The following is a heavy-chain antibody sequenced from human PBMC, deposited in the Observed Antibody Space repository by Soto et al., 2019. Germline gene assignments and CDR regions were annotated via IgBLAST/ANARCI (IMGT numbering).Heavy chain of an antibody. CDR1: GGSISSSSYY. Sequence: SETLSLTCTVSGGSISSSSYYWGWIRQPPGKGLEWIGSIYYSGSTYCNPSLKSRVTISVDTSKNQFSLKLSSVTAADTAVYYCAASCVGCGGFNYYGMDVWGQGTTVTVSS. CDR3: AASCVGCGGFNYYGMDV. V-gene: IGHV4-39*07. J-gene: IGHJ6*02. D-gene: IGHD2-21*01. CDR2: IYYSGST.